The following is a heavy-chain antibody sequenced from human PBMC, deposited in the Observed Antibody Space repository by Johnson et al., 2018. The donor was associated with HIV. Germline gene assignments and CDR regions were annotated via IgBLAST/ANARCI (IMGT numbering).Heavy chain of an antibody. V-gene: IGHV3-20*04. CDR1: GFTFSDYY. CDR3: ARVLCSGGSCYSDAFDI. CDR2: IDWNGGST. J-gene: IGHJ3*02. D-gene: IGHD2-15*01. Sequence: VQLVESGGGLVKPGGSLRLSCAASGFTFSDYYMSWIRQAPGKGLEWVSGIDWNGGSTGYGDSVKGRFTISRDNAKNSLSLQMNSLRAEDTALYYCARVLCSGGSCYSDAFDIWGQGTMVTVSS.